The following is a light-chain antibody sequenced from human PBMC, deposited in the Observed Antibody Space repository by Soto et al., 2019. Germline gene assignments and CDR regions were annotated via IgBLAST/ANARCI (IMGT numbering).Light chain of an antibody. CDR2: DVS. J-gene: IGLJ2*01. CDR3: CSYAGSYTFTV. Sequence: QSALTQPRSVSGSPGQAVTISCTGTSSDVGGYNYVSWYQQHPRKAPKLMIYDVSKRPSGVPDRFSGSKSGNTASLTISGLQAEDEADYYCCSYAGSYTFTVFGGGTKLTVL. CDR1: SSDVGGYNY. V-gene: IGLV2-11*01.